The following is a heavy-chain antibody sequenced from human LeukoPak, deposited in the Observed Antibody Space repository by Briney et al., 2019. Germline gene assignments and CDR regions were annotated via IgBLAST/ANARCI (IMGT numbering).Heavy chain of an antibody. D-gene: IGHD3-22*01. CDR1: GGSISSGGYY. J-gene: IGHJ5*02. Sequence: SQTLSLTCTVSGGSISSGGYYWSWIRQHPGKGLEWIGCIYYSGSTYYNPSLKSRVTISVDTSKNQFSLKLSSVTAADTAVYYCSTTTSGYLPRFDPWGQGTLVTVSS. CDR2: IYYSGST. V-gene: IGHV4-31*03. CDR3: STTTSGYLPRFDP.